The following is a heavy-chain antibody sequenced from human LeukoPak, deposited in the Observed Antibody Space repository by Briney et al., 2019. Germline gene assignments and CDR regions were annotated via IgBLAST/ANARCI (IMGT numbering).Heavy chain of an antibody. CDR3: ARVPYSSSWFNFFDY. V-gene: IGHV1-3*01. CDR2: INAGNGNT. D-gene: IGHD6-13*01. Sequence: ASVKVSCKASGYTFTSYAMHWVRQAPGQRLEWMGWINAGNGNTKYSQKFQGRVTITADESTSTAYMELSSLRSEDTAVYYCARVPYSSSWFNFFDYWGQGTLVTVSS. CDR1: GYTFTSYA. J-gene: IGHJ4*02.